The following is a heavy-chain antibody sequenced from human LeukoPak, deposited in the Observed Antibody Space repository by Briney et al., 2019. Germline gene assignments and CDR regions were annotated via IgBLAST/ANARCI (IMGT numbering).Heavy chain of an antibody. CDR3: ARESNINNWFDP. D-gene: IGHD2/OR15-2a*01. J-gene: IGHJ5*02. CDR1: GGSISSGGHP. Sequence: SLTLSLTCIVSGGSISSGGHPWSWIRQSPGKGLEWIGYIYDSGSTFYNPSLKSRVTMSIDRSNNQFSLKLSSVTAADTAVYYCARESNINNWFDPWGQGILVTVSS. V-gene: IGHV4-30-2*06. CDR2: IYDSGST.